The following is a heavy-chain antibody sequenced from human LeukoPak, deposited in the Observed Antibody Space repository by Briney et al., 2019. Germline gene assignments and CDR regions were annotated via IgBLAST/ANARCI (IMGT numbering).Heavy chain of an antibody. CDR3: ARGFKTGDTGYYFDY. J-gene: IGHJ4*02. CDR1: GFTVSLKY. CDR2: IYSGDTP. D-gene: IGHD2-21*01. V-gene: IGHV3-53*01. Sequence: PGGSLRLSCAASGFTVSLKYMAWVRQAPGKGLEWVSVIYSGDTPYYADSVEGRFTISRDDSKSTLFLQMNSLRAEDTATYYCARGFKTGDTGYYFDYWGRGTLVSV.